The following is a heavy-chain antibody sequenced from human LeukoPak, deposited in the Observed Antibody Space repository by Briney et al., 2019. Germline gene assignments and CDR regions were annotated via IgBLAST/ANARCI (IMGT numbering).Heavy chain of an antibody. J-gene: IGHJ4*02. D-gene: IGHD5-18*01. CDR3: ARAGGIQLWLFSY. Sequence: PSETLSLTCTVSGGSISSGDYYWSWIRQPPGKGLEWIGYIYYSGSTYYNPSPKSRVTISVDTSKNQFSPKLSSVTAADTAVYYCARAGGIQLWLFSYWGQGTLVTVSS. V-gene: IGHV4-30-4*01. CDR1: GGSISSGDYY. CDR2: IYYSGST.